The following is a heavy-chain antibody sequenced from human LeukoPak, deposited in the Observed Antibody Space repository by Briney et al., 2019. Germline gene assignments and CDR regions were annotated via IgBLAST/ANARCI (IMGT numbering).Heavy chain of an antibody. J-gene: IGHJ6*02. V-gene: IGHV3-49*04. Sequence: PGGSLRLSCTGSGFTFGDYAVNWVRQAPGKGLEWVGLIRSKVDGGTTEYAASVKGRFTISRNDSGGLAYLQMNSLKTGDTAVYFCSKSFGSGSPAYYYYGMDVWGQGTSVTVS. CDR1: GFTFGDYA. D-gene: IGHD3-10*01. CDR3: SKSFGSGSPAYYYYGMDV. CDR2: IRSKVDGGTT.